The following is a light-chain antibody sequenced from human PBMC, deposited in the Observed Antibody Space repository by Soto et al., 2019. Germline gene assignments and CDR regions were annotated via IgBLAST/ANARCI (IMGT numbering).Light chain of an antibody. CDR1: NIGSKN. CDR2: RDT. Sequence: SYELTQPLSVSVALGQTARITCGGNNIGSKNVHGYQQKPGQAPVVVIYRDTNRPSGIPERFSGSSSGNTATLTISRAQAGDEADYYCQVWDSSLVVFGGGTKLTVL. CDR3: QVWDSSLVV. J-gene: IGLJ2*01. V-gene: IGLV3-9*01.